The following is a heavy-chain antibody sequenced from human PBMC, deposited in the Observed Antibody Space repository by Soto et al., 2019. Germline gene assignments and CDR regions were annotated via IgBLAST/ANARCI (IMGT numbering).Heavy chain of an antibody. V-gene: IGHV4-30-2*01. J-gene: IGHJ4*02. D-gene: IGHD6-19*01. Sequence: PSETLSLTCGVSGGSIDSTDYSLSWIRQPPGKGLEWIGYVSHRGTAYSIPSLKGRLTLSMDSSQTQFSLKLTSVTAADSAVYYCARIHWSQSSLGYWGRGILVTVS. CDR2: VSHRGTA. CDR1: GGSIDSTDYS. CDR3: ARIHWSQSSLGY.